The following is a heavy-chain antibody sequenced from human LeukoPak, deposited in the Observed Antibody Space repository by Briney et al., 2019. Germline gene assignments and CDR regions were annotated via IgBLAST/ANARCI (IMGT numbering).Heavy chain of an antibody. J-gene: IGHJ6*02. CDR3: ASRSPYFDWLLRPAGMDV. CDR1: GGSFSGYY. D-gene: IGHD3-9*01. CDR2: INHSGST. V-gene: IGHV4-34*01. Sequence: SETLSLTCAVYGGSFSGYYWSWIRQPPGKGLEWIGEINHSGSTNYNPSLKSRVTISVDTSKNQFSLKLSSVTAADTAVYYCASRSPYFDWLLRPAGMDVWGQGTTVTVSS.